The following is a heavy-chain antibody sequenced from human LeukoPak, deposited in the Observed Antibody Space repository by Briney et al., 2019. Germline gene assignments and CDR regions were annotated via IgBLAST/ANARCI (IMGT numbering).Heavy chain of an antibody. J-gene: IGHJ5*01. CDR2: ISGSGGST. CDR1: GFTFSSYA. V-gene: IGHV3-23*01. D-gene: IGHD6-13*01. CDR3: ARAYSSSWYDF. Sequence: PGGSLRLSCAASGFTFSSYAMSWVRQAPGKGLEWVSAISGSGGSTYYADSVKGRFTISRDNSKNTLFLQMSSLRAEDTAVYYCARAYSSSWYDFWGQGTLVTVSS.